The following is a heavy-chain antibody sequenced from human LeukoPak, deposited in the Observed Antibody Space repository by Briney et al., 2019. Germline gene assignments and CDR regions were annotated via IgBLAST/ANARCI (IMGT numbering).Heavy chain of an antibody. CDR2: INHSGST. CDR3: ARHREEGDKDCGGNLNLDY. J-gene: IGHJ4*02. CDR1: GGSFSGYY. D-gene: IGHD4-23*01. V-gene: IGHV4-34*01. Sequence: SETLSLTCAVYGGSFSGYYWSWIRQPPGKGLEWIGEINHSGSTNYNPSLKSRVTISVDTSKNQFSLKLSSVTAADTAVYYCARHREEGDKDCGGNLNLDYWGQGTLVTVSS.